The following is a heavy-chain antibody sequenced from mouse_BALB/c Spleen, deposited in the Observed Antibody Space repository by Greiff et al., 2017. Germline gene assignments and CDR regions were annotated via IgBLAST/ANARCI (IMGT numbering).Heavy chain of an antibody. CDR3: ARGDGNYRAMDY. Sequence: EVKVVESGGGLVKPGGSLKLSCAASGFTFSSYAMSWVRQTPEKRLEWVASISSGGSTYYPDSVKGRFTISRDNARNILYLQMSSLRSEDTAMYYCARGDGNYRAMDYWGQGTSVTVSS. D-gene: IGHD2-1*01. J-gene: IGHJ4*01. CDR1: GFTFSSYA. CDR2: ISSGGST. V-gene: IGHV5-6-5*01.